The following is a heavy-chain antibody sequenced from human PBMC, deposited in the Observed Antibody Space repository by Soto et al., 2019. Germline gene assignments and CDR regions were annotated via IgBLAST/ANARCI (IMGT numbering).Heavy chain of an antibody. D-gene: IGHD2-21*01. J-gene: IGHJ6*02. CDR1: GYTFISHS. CDR3: ARGAFCGGAPGCRDMDV. Sequence: QIQLVQSGGEVKKPGASVKVSCKSSGYTFISHSITWVRQAPGQGLEWMGRISAYNGNTNYAQKLQGRVTMTTDTSTSTAYMELRSLRSDDTAVYYCARGAFCGGAPGCRDMDVWGQGTTVTGSS. CDR2: ISAYNGNT. V-gene: IGHV1-18*01.